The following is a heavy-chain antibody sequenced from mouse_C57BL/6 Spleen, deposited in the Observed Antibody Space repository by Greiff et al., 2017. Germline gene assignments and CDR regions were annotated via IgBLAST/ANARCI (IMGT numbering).Heavy chain of an antibody. J-gene: IGHJ2*01. CDR2: ISSGGSYT. V-gene: IGHV5-6*01. CDR1: GFTFSSYG. CDR3: ARCGEKLLDY. Sequence: EVKVVESGGDLVKPGGSLKLSCAASGFTFSSYGMSWVRQTPDKRLEWVATISSGGSYTYYPDSVKGRFTISRDNAKNTLYLQMSSLKSEDTAMYYCARCGEKLLDYWGQGTTLTVSS.